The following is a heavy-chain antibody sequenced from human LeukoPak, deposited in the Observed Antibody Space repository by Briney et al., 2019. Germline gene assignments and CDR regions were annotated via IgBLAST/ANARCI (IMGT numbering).Heavy chain of an antibody. V-gene: IGHV3-74*01. D-gene: IGHD6-6*01. CDR3: ARTSAARLGLIDF. CDR1: GFTFSSYW. J-gene: IGHJ4*02. Sequence: GGSLRLSCAASGFTFSSYWMHWVRQAPGQGLVWVSRINSDGSSTSYADSVKGRFTISRDNAKNSLYLQMNSLRAEDTAVYYCARTSAARLGLIDFWGQGTLVTVSS. CDR2: INSDGSST.